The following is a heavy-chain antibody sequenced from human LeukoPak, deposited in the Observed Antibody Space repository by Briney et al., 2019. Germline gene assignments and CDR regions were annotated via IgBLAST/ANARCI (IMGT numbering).Heavy chain of an antibody. Sequence: PSETLSLTCAVYGGSFSGYYWSWIRQPPGKGLEWIGEINHSGSTNYNPSLKSRVTISVDTSKNQFSLKLSSVTAADTAVYYCARVTMVRGVIPWGPGTLVTVSS. CDR1: GGSFSGYY. V-gene: IGHV4-34*01. J-gene: IGHJ5*02. D-gene: IGHD3-10*01. CDR2: INHSGST. CDR3: ARVTMVRGVIP.